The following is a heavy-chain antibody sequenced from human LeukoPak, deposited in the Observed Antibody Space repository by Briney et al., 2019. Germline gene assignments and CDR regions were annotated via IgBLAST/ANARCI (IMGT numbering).Heavy chain of an antibody. CDR2: ISSSGSYI. CDR1: GFTFGTYS. J-gene: IGHJ4*02. CDR3: ATEIVVPTALDH. Sequence: GGSLRLSCAASGFTFGTYSMNWVRQAPGKGLEWVSSISSSGSYIYYRDSVKGRFTISRDNAKNLLYPQMNSLRAEDTAVYYCATEIVVPTALDHWGQGTLVTVSS. D-gene: IGHD2-2*01. V-gene: IGHV3-21*01.